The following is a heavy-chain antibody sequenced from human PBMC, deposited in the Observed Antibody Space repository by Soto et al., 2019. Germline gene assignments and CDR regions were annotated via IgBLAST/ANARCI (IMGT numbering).Heavy chain of an antibody. CDR3: AKDDEYSSSWEY. CDR2: IRGSGGST. V-gene: IGHV3-23*01. J-gene: IGHJ4*02. CDR1: GFTFSSYA. D-gene: IGHD6-6*01. Sequence: GGSLRLSCAASGFTFSSYAMSWVRQAPGKGLEWVSAIRGSGGSTYYADSVKGRFTISRDNSKNTLYLQMNSLRAEDTAVYYCAKDDEYSSSWEYWGQGTLVTVSS.